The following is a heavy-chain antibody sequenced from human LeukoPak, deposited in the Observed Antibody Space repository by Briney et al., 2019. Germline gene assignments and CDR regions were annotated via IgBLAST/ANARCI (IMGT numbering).Heavy chain of an antibody. D-gene: IGHD2-21*02. CDR3: ASCGGDCYLWAELDY. V-gene: IGHV3-66*01. CDR2: IYSGGST. Sequence: PGGSLRLSCTVSGFTVSSNSMSWVRQAPGKGLEWVSVIYSGGSTYYADSVKGRFTISRDNSKNTPYLQMNSLRAEDTAVYYCASCGGDCYLWAELDYWGQGTLVTVSS. J-gene: IGHJ4*02. CDR1: GFTVSSNS.